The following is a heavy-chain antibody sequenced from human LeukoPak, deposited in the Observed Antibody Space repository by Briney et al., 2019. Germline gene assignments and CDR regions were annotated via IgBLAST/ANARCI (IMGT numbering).Heavy chain of an antibody. J-gene: IGHJ4*02. CDR1: GGSFSGYY. V-gene: IGHV4-34*01. D-gene: IGHD2-2*01. CDR3: AGGARRYCSSTSCYAFDY. CDR2: INHSGST. Sequence: SETLSLTCAVYGGSFSGYYWSWIRQPPGKGLEWIGEINHSGSTNYNPSLKSRVTISVDTSKNQFSLKLSSVTAADTAVYYCAGGARRYCSSTSCYAFDYWGQGTLVTVSS.